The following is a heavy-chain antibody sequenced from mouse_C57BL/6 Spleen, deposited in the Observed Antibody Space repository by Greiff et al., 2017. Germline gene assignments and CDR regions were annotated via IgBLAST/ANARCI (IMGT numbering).Heavy chain of an antibody. Sequence: VQLQQPGTELVKPGASVKLSCKASGYTFTSYWMHWVKQRPGQGLEWIGNINPSNGGTNYNEKFKSKATLTVDKSSSTAYMQLSSLTYEYSAVYYCAKERVNFSWFAYWGQGTLVTVSA. CDR2: INPSNGGT. D-gene: IGHD1-3*01. J-gene: IGHJ3*01. CDR1: GYTFTSYW. CDR3: AKERVNFSWFAY. V-gene: IGHV1-53*01.